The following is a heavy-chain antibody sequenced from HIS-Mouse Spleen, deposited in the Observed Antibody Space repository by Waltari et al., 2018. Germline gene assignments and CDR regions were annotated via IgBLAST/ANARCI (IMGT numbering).Heavy chain of an antibody. V-gene: IGHV4-31*03. J-gene: IGHJ3*02. D-gene: IGHD3-16*01. CDR1: GGSISSGGYY. Sequence: QVQLQESGPGLVKPSQTLSLTCTVSGGSISSGGYYWSWIRQHPGKGLEWIGYIYYSWSTYSNPSLKGRVTISVDTSKNQFSLKLSSVTAADTAVYYCARNAVGADAFDIWGQGTMVTVSS. CDR2: IYYSWST. CDR3: ARNAVGADAFDI.